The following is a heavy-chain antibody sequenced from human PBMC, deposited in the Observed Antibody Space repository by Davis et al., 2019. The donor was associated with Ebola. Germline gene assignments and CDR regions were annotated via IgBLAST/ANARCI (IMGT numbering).Heavy chain of an antibody. CDR1: GYTFTSYG. CDR3: ARDRIPYSSSSNWFDP. D-gene: IGHD6-13*01. CDR2: ISADNGNS. Sequence: ASVKVSCKASGYTFTSYGISWVRQAPGQGLEWMGWISADNGNSNYEHKLQDRVTMTTDTSTSTAYMELTSLRSDDTAVYYCARDRIPYSSSSNWFDPWGQGTLVTVSS. V-gene: IGHV1-18*01. J-gene: IGHJ5*02.